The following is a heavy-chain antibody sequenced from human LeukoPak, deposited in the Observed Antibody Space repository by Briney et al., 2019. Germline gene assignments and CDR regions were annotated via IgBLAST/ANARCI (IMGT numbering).Heavy chain of an antibody. Sequence: GGSLRLSCAASGFTVSSYYMNWVRQAPGKELEWVSVIYTGGSRYYAVSVRGRFTISRDTSKNMVFLQMNSLRVEDTAVYYCARGIDYWGRGTLVTVSS. CDR2: IYTGGSR. CDR1: GFTVSSYY. V-gene: IGHV3-53*01. J-gene: IGHJ4*02. CDR3: ARGIDY.